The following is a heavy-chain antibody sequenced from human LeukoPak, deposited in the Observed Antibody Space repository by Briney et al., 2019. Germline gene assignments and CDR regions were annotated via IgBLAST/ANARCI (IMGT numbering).Heavy chain of an antibody. V-gene: IGHV3-7*02. Sequence: GGSLRLSCAASGFAFSTFWMSWVRQAPGKGLERVANIKQDGSAKYYVDSVKGRFTISRDNARNSLYLQMNSLRAEDSALYYCATSHDSSGNNWGRGTLVTVSS. J-gene: IGHJ4*02. D-gene: IGHD3-22*01. CDR2: IKQDGSAK. CDR3: ATSHDSSGNN. CDR1: GFAFSTFW.